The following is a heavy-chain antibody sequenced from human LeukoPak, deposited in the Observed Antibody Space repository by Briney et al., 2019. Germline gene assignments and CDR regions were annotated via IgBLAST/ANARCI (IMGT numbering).Heavy chain of an antibody. V-gene: IGHV3-23*01. Sequence: GGSLRLSCAASGFTFSNFAMSWVRRAPGKGLEWVSGISGSGDTTYYADSVMGRFTISRDSSKNTLFLQMNSLRAEDAAIYYCAKHRSEVAMAALNYWGQGTLVTVSS. D-gene: IGHD5-24*01. CDR3: AKHRSEVAMAALNY. J-gene: IGHJ4*02. CDR2: ISGSGDTT. CDR1: GFTFSNFA.